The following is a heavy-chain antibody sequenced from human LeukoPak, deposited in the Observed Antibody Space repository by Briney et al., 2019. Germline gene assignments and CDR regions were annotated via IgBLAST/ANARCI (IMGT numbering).Heavy chain of an antibody. Sequence: GGTLRLSCAASGFTFSSYGMSWVRQAPGKGLEWVSAISGSGGSTYYADSVKGRFTISRDNSKHTLYLQMNSLRAEDTAVHYCARGPQAAYSSLGWGQGTLVTVSS. J-gene: IGHJ4*02. CDR2: ISGSGGST. CDR1: GFTFSSYG. D-gene: IGHD5-18*01. CDR3: ARGPQAAYSSLG. V-gene: IGHV3-23*01.